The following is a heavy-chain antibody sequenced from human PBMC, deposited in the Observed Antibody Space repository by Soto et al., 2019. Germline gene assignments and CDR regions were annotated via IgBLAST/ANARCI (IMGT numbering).Heavy chain of an antibody. V-gene: IGHV3-30-3*01. CDR3: ASMDV. J-gene: IGHJ6*02. Sequence: GGSLRLSCAASGFTFSSYAMHWVRQAPGKGLEWVAVISYDGSSKYYADSVKGRFTISRDNSKNTLYLQMNSLRAEDTAVYYCASMDVWGQGTTVTVSS. CDR2: ISYDGSSK. CDR1: GFTFSSYA.